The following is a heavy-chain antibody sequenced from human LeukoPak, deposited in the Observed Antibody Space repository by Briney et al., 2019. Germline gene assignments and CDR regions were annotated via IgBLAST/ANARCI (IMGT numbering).Heavy chain of an antibody. J-gene: IGHJ4*02. CDR1: GFTFSSYS. Sequence: PGGSLRLSCAASGFTFSSYSMNWVRRAPGKGLEWVSSISSGQNYIYYADSVKGRFAISRDNAKNSLFLQMNTLRAEDTAVYYCARVGYSYGQFDYWGQGTLVTVSS. CDR3: ARVGYSYGQFDY. V-gene: IGHV3-21*01. CDR2: ISSGQNYI. D-gene: IGHD5-18*01.